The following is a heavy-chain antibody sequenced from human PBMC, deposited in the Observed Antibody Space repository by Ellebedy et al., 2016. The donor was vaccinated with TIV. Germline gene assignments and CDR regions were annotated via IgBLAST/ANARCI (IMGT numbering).Heavy chain of an antibody. V-gene: IGHV1-46*01. Sequence: ASVKVSCXASGYTFTSYYMHWVRQAPGQGLEWMGIINPSGGSTSYAQKFQGRVTMTRDTSTSTVYMELSSLRSEDTAVYYCARDSRAAAIQLMRRYWYFDLWGRGTLVTVSS. CDR2: INPSGGST. CDR1: GYTFTSYY. D-gene: IGHD5-18*01. J-gene: IGHJ2*01. CDR3: ARDSRAAAIQLMRRYWYFDL.